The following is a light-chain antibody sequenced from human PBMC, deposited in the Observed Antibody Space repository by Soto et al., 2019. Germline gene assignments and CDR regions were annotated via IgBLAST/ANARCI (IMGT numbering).Light chain of an antibody. CDR3: QQLNSYPLT. CDR1: QGISSY. CDR2: AAS. Sequence: DIQLTQSPSFLSASVGDRVTITCRASQGISSYLAWYQQKPGKAPKLLIYAASPLQSGVPSRFSGSVSGTEFTLTISSLKPEDFASYYCQQLNSYPLTFGPGNKVDI. J-gene: IGKJ3*01. V-gene: IGKV1-9*01.